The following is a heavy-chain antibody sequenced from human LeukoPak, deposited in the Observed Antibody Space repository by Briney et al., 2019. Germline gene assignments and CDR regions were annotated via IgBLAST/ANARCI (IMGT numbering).Heavy chain of an antibody. V-gene: IGHV3-48*01. D-gene: IGHD5-18*01. J-gene: IGHJ4*02. CDR2: ISSSSRTI. Sequence: GGSLRLSCAASGFTFSDYSMNWVRQAPGKGLEWLSYISSSSRTIYYADSVRGRFTVSRDNAKDSLYLQLNSLRAEDTAVYYCAKDYGYSYGYGGSYWGQGTLVTVSS. CDR1: GFTFSDYS. CDR3: AKDYGYSYGYGGSY.